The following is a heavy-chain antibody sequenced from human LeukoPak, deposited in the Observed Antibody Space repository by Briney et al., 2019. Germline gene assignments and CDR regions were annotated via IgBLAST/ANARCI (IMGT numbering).Heavy chain of an antibody. CDR3: ARDKASGSSYGSSFHF. CDR2: IKEDGSER. CDR1: GFTFSSYG. V-gene: IGHV3-7*01. Sequence: PGGSLRLSCAASGFTFSSYGMHWVRQAPGKGLEWVATIKEDGSERYYVESVKGRFTISRDNAKNSLYLQMNSLRVEDTALYYCARDKASGSSYGSSFHFWGQGKMVTVSS. J-gene: IGHJ3*01. D-gene: IGHD1-26*01.